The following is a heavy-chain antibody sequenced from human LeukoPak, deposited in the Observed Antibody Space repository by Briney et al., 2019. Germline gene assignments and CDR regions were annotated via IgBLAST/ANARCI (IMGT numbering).Heavy chain of an antibody. CDR1: GYTFTSYA. CDR2: INTNTGNP. J-gene: IGHJ3*02. CDR3: ARIHTYYYGSGSYPPPHDAFDI. Sequence: GASVKVSCKASGYTFTSYAMNWVRQAPGQGLEWMGWINTNTGNPTYAQGFTGRFVFSLDTSVSTAYLQISSLKAEDTAVYYCARIHTYYYGSGSYPPPHDAFDIWGQGTMVTVSS. D-gene: IGHD3-10*01. V-gene: IGHV7-4-1*02.